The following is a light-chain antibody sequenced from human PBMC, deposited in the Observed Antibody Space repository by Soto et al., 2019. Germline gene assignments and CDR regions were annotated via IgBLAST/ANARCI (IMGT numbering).Light chain of an antibody. Sequence: DIVMTQSPATLSVSPGERATLSCRASQSVRNNLAWYQQKPGQAPRLLIYGASTRATGIPARIGGSGSGTEVTLTISSLQSEDFALYFCQQYNNWPQITFGGGTKVEIK. CDR1: QSVRNN. V-gene: IGKV3-15*01. CDR3: QQYNNWPQIT. CDR2: GAS. J-gene: IGKJ4*01.